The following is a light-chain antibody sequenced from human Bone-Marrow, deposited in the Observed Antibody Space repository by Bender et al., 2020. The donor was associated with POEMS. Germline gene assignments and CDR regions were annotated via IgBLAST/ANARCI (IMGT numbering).Light chain of an antibody. Sequence: SALTQPASVSGSPGQSITISCTGTTSDVMVNNLVSWYHQHPGKAPRLILYEGDKRLSGVSNRFSGSKSGNTASLTISGLQAEDEGDYYCCSYAGNRSYVFGTGTEVTVL. CDR3: CSYAGNRSYV. CDR1: TSDVMVNNL. J-gene: IGLJ1*01. V-gene: IGLV2-23*01. CDR2: EGD.